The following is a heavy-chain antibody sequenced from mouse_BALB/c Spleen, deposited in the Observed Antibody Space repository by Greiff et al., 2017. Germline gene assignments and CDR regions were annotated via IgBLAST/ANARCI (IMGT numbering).Heavy chain of an antibody. D-gene: IGHD1-1*01. CDR1: GYSFTGYY. Sequence: VQLQQSGPDLVKPGASVKISCKASGYSFTGYYMHWVKQRHGKSLEWIGRVNTNNGGTSYNQKFKGKAILTVDKSSSTAYMELRSLTSEDSAVYYCARFLDYYGSSPFAYWGQGTLVTVSA. V-gene: IGHV1-26*01. CDR3: ARFLDYYGSSPFAY. J-gene: IGHJ3*01. CDR2: VNTNNGGT.